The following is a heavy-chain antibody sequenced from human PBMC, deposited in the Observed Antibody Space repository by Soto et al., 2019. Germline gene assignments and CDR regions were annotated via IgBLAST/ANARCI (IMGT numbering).Heavy chain of an antibody. CDR3: ARPARSDRNWFDP. CDR2: ISAAGGST. CDR1: GYNFPRNY. J-gene: IGHJ5*02. Sequence: ASVKVSCKTSGYNFPRNYIHWVRQAPGQGLEWMGGISAAGGSTNYAQKFQGRVTMTTDTSTSTAYMELRSLRSDDTAVYYCARPARSDRNWFDPWGQGTLVTVSS. V-gene: IGHV1-18*04.